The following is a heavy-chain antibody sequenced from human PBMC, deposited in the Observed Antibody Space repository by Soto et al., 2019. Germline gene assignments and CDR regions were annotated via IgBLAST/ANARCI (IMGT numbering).Heavy chain of an antibody. CDR2: ISSSSTYI. J-gene: IGHJ4*02. V-gene: IGHV3-21*01. CDR1: GFTFSSYN. Sequence: PGGSLRLSCVASGFTFSSYNMNWVRQAPGEGLEWVSSISSSSTYIYYVDSVKGRFTISRDNAKSSVYLQMNSLTAEDTAVYFCVRAGVAARPGAGDYWGQGTLVTVSS. D-gene: IGHD6-6*01. CDR3: VRAGVAARPGAGDY.